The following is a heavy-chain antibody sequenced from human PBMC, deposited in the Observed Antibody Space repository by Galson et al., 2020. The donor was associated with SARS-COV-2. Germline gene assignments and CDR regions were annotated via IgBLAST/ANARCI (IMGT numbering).Heavy chain of an antibody. CDR1: GFTFSSYD. Sequence: TGGSLRLSCAASGFTFSSYDMHWVRQATGKGLEWVSAIGTAGDPYYPGSVKGRFTISRENAKNSLYLQMNSLRAGDTAVYYCARGKGGSSWYGVWYFDLWGRGTLVTVSS. D-gene: IGHD6-13*01. J-gene: IGHJ2*01. CDR3: ARGKGGSSWYGVWYFDL. V-gene: IGHV3-13*05. CDR2: IGTAGDP.